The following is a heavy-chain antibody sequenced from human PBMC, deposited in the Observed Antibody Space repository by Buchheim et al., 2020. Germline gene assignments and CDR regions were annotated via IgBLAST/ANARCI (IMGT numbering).Heavy chain of an antibody. CDR2: ISSSGSTI. D-gene: IGHD6-19*01. V-gene: IGHV3-48*03. J-gene: IGHJ5*02. CDR1: GFTFGSYE. CDR3: ASLTAVAARFDP. Sequence: EVQLVESGGGLVQPGGSLRLSCAASGFTFGSYEMNWVRQAPGKGLEWVSYISSSGSTIYYADSVKGRFTISRDNAKNTLYMQMNSLRAEDTAVYYCASLTAVAARFDPWGQGTL.